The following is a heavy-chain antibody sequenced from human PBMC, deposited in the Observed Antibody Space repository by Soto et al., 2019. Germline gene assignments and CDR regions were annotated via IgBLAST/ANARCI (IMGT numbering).Heavy chain of an antibody. J-gene: IGHJ4*02. CDR3: AFSSLALLLPRGDFDY. CDR2: ISGSGGST. Sequence: EVQLLESGGGLVQPVGSLRLSCAASGFTFSSYAMSWVRQAPGNVLEWVSAISGSGGSTYYADSVKGRFTISRDNSKKTLYLQMNGLRAEDTAVYYCAFSSLALLLPRGDFDYWGQGPLVSVSS. V-gene: IGHV3-23*01. D-gene: IGHD2-15*01. CDR1: GFTFSSYA.